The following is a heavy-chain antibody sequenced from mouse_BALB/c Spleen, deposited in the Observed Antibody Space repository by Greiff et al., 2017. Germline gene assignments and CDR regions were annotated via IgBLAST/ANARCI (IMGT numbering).Heavy chain of an antibody. CDR3: ARSGLRLRAMDY. J-gene: IGHJ4*01. CDR2: ISSGSSTI. D-gene: IGHD1-2*01. CDR1: GFTFSSFG. V-gene: IGHV5-17*02. Sequence: DVMLVESGGGLVQPGGSRKLSCAASGFTFSSFGMHWVRQAPEKGLEWVAYISSGSSTIYYADTVKGRFTISRDNPKNTLFLQMTSLRSEDTAMYYCARSGLRLRAMDYWGQGTSVTVSS.